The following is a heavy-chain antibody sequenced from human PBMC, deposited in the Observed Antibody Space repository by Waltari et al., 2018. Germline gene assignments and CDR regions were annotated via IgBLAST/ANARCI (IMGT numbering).Heavy chain of an antibody. Sequence: EAQLVQSGGGLVQPGGSLTLSCAASGFPISRFWMTWIRQAPGRGLQWVAHIGPDGSDKYDVDSVKGRFTISRDNAENSLLLQMSSLRVEDTALYYCVGWNDPINSWGQGTLVAVSS. J-gene: IGHJ4*02. CDR3: VGWNDPINS. CDR2: IGPDGSDK. D-gene: IGHD1-1*01. V-gene: IGHV3-7*01. CDR1: GFPISRFW.